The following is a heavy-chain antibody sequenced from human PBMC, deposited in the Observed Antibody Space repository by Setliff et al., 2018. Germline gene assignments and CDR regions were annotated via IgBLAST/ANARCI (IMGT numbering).Heavy chain of an antibody. Sequence: PTLVNPTQTLTLTCTFSGFSLSTSGVGVGWIRQPPGKALEWLALIYWDDDKRYSPSLKSRLTITKDTSKNQVVLTMTNMDPVDTATYYCARILLKDYYDSSGYSDYWGQGTLVTVSS. CDR1: GFSLSTSGVG. D-gene: IGHD3-22*01. CDR2: IYWDDDK. J-gene: IGHJ4*02. V-gene: IGHV2-5*02. CDR3: ARILLKDYYDSSGYSDY.